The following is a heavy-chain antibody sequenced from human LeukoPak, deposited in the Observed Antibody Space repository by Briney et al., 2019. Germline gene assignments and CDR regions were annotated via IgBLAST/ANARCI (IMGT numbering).Heavy chain of an antibody. D-gene: IGHD3-16*01. CDR2: IIPILGIA. J-gene: IGHJ4*02. CDR3: ARAKAEGADY. Sequence: ASVKVSFKASGGTFSSYAISWVRQAPGQGLEWMGRIIPILGIANYAQKFQGRVTITADKSTTTVYMELRSLRSDDTAVYYCARAKAEGADYWGQGTLVTVSS. V-gene: IGHV1-69*04. CDR1: GGTFSSYA.